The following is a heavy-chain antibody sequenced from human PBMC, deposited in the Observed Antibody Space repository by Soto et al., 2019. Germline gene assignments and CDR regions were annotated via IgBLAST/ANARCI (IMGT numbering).Heavy chain of an antibody. Sequence: SVKVSCKASGGTFSSYAISWVRQAPGQGLEWMGGIIPIFGTANYAQKFQGRVTITADESTSTAYMELSSLRSEDTAVYYCARAYYYDSSDTRGYLQHWGQGTLVTVSS. D-gene: IGHD3-22*01. V-gene: IGHV1-69*13. CDR1: GGTFSSYA. J-gene: IGHJ1*01. CDR3: ARAYYYDSSDTRGYLQH. CDR2: IIPIFGTA.